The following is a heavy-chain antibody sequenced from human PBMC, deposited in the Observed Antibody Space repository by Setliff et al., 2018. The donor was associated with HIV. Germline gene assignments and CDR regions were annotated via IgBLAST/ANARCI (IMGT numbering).Heavy chain of an antibody. V-gene: IGHV4-59*04. Sequence: SETLSLTCIVSGVSISSYYWSWIRQPPGKGLEYIGSIYQSGSTYYSPSLKSRISMSIDTSKDQFSLRLKSVTASDMAVYYCARLDTVMLYTDCWGQGTLVTVSS. CDR3: ARLDTVMLYTDC. J-gene: IGHJ4*02. D-gene: IGHD3-16*01. CDR2: IYQSGST. CDR1: GVSISSYY.